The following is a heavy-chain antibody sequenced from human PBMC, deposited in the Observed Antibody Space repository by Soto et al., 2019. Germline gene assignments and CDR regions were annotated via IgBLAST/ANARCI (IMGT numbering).Heavy chain of an antibody. J-gene: IGHJ4*02. CDR2: IYWDDDK. D-gene: IGHD3-3*01. Sequence: QITLKESGPTLVKPTQTLTLTCTFSGFSLTGSGVGVGWIRQPPGKALEWLALIYWDDDKRYSPSLKSRLTITKDTPKNQLALTMTNMDPVDTATYYCARFLWSDTSLYYFDYWGQGTLVTVSS. V-gene: IGHV2-5*02. CDR3: ARFLWSDTSLYYFDY. CDR1: GFSLTGSGVG.